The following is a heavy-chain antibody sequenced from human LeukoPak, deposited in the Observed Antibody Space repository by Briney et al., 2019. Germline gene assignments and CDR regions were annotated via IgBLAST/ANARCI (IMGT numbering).Heavy chain of an antibody. CDR1: GGSISSYY. CDR3: ARQGGGFWYFDL. V-gene: IGHV4-59*08. D-gene: IGHD6-25*01. CDR2: IYYSGST. J-gene: IGHJ2*01. Sequence: SETLSLTCTVSGGSISSYYWSWIRQPPGKGLEWIGYIYYSGSTNYNPSLKNRVTISVDTSKNQFSLKLSSVTAADTAVYYCARQGGGFWYFDLWGRGTLVTVSS.